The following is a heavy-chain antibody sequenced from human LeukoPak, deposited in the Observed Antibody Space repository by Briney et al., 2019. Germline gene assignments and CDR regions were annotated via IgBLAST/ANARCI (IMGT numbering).Heavy chain of an antibody. D-gene: IGHD3-10*01. CDR1: GFTFSSYG. CDR2: ISSSTYI. V-gene: IGHV3-21*01. Sequence: GGSLRLSCAASGFTFSSYGMNWVRQAPGKGLEWVSSISSSTYIYYADSVKGRFTISRDNAKNSLYLQMNSLRAEDTAVYYCASDYHGSGSYSRFDYWGQGILVTASS. CDR3: ASDYHGSGSYSRFDY. J-gene: IGHJ4*02.